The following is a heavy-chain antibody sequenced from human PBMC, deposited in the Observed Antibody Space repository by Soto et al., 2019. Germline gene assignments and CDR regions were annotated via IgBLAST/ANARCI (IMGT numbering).Heavy chain of an antibody. Sequence: GGSLRLSCAASGLPFITYAMYWVRQAPGKGLEWVAVISYDGSNKYYADSVKGRFTISRDNSKNTLYLQMNSLRPEDTAVYYCAREDVWGQGTLVTVSS. CDR2: ISYDGSNK. V-gene: IGHV3-30-3*01. CDR3: AREDV. CDR1: GLPFITYA. J-gene: IGHJ3*01.